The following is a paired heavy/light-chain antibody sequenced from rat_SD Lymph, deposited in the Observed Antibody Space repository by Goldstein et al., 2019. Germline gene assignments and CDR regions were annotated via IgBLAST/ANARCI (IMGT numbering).Heavy chain of an antibody. CDR1: GFTFSNYG. Sequence: EVQLVESGGGLVQPGRSMKLSCAASGFTFSNYGMAWVRQAPTKGLEWVATISYDGSSTYYRDSVKGRFTISRDNAKSTLYLQMNSLRSEDTATYYCTREDFDYSSSHWFAYWGQGTLVTVSS. D-gene: IGHD1-2*01. CDR2: ISYDGSST. V-gene: IGHV5-29*01. J-gene: IGHJ3*01. CDR3: TREDFDYSSSHWFAY.
Light chain of an antibody. J-gene: IGKJ2-1*01. V-gene: IGKV3S1*01. CDR1: QNVDNYGISY. Sequence: DIVLTQSPALAVSLEQRATISCKTSQNVDNYGISYMHWYQQKPGQQPKLLIYEGSNLASGIPARFSGSGSGTDFTLTIDPVEADDIATYYCQQSKDYPNTFGAGTKLELK. CDR3: QQSKDYPNT. CDR2: EGS.